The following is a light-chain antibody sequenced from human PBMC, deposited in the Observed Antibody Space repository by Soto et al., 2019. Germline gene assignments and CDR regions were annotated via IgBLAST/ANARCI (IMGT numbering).Light chain of an antibody. J-gene: IGKJ3*01. CDR2: ATS. CDR1: QGLNSY. V-gene: IGKV1-9*01. CDR3: QLLNSNLLFS. Sequence: DIQLTQSPSLLSASVGDRVTITCRASQGLNSYLAWYQKKAGKAPQLLIYATSTLQTGVASRFSGSGSGTEFTLTINSVQPEDFATYYCQLLNSNLLFSFGPGTTVDLK.